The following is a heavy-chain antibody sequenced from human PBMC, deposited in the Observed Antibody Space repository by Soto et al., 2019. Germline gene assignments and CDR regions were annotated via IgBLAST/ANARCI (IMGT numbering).Heavy chain of an antibody. V-gene: IGHV3-23*01. Sequence: PGGSLRLSCEASGFSFSSYGLSWVRQTPGKGLEWVSAIGGSGGGTNYAESVKGRFIISRDTSKNTLYLQMDSLRAEDAAVYYCAKSRGSSSSSSFDYWGQGTLVTVSS. CDR3: AKSRGSSSSSSFDY. CDR1: GFSFSSYG. J-gene: IGHJ4*02. CDR2: IGGSGGGT. D-gene: IGHD6-6*01.